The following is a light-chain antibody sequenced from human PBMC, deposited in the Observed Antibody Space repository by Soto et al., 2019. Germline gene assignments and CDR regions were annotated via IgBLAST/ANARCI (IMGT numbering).Light chain of an antibody. CDR2: NAS. Sequence: EIVMTQSPGILSLSPGETATLSCRSIQSVSAKLAWYQQRPGQTPRLLIYNASTRATGVPAWFSGGGSATEFSLTISSLQSDDLAVYYCHQYNTWPPHFTFGPGTKVDI. V-gene: IGKV3-15*01. J-gene: IGKJ3*01. CDR3: HQYNTWPPHFT. CDR1: QSVSAK.